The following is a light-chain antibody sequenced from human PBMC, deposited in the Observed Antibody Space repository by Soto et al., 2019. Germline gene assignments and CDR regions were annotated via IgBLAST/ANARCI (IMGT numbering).Light chain of an antibody. CDR2: HAS. J-gene: IGKJ1*01. CDR1: QSISNW. V-gene: IGKV1-5*01. Sequence: DVQMTQAPSSVPESVVDSVTITCWASQSISNWLAWYQQKPGTAHKLLIYHASTLESGVPSRFSGSGSGTEFTLTISNLQPEDVATYYCLQHNSFPRTFGQGTQVDI. CDR3: LQHNSFPRT.